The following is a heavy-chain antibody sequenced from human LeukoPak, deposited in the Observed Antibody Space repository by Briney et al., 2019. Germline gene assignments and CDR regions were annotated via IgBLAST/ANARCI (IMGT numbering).Heavy chain of an antibody. CDR3: AKYVTVRNWNRIDY. Sequence: VGSLRLSCAVSGFTFSNNAMTWVRQAPGKGLEWVSAISGSGGSKYYAASRQGRFTVSRSNSKNTLYLQMNSLRAEDTAVYYCAKYVTVRNWNRIDYWGQGTLVTVSS. CDR2: ISGSGGSK. CDR1: GFTFSNNA. J-gene: IGHJ4*02. D-gene: IGHD1/OR15-1a*01. V-gene: IGHV3-23*01.